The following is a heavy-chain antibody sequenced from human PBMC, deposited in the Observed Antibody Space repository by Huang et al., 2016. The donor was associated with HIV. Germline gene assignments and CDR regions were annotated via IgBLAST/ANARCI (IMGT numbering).Heavy chain of an antibody. CDR1: GFSLTSSGVA. Sequence: QITLKESGPTLVKPTQTLTLTCTFSGFSLTSSGVAVVWIRQPPGNALGWLALIYWENEERFSPSLKTRLTITKDTPKNEVVLTMTNMYPVDTATYYCVHRLRYGKWYVDYWGQGGLVTVSS. CDR3: VHRLRYGKWYVDY. CDR2: IYWENEE. J-gene: IGHJ4*02. D-gene: IGHD6-13*01. V-gene: IGHV2-5*02.